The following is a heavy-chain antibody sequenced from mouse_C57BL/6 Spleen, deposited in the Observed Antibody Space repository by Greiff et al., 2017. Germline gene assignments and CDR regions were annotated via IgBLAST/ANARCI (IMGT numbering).Heavy chain of an antibody. CDR1: GYTFTSYW. CDR3: ASRFTTVVADY. V-gene: IGHV1-50*01. Sequence: QVQLQQPGAELVKPGASVKLSCKASGYTFTSYWMQWVKQRPGQGLEWIGEIDPSDSYTNYNQKFQGKATLPADTSSSTAYMRLSSLTSADSAVYYCASRFTTVVADYWGQGTTLTVSS. J-gene: IGHJ2*01. D-gene: IGHD1-1*01. CDR2: IDPSDSYT.